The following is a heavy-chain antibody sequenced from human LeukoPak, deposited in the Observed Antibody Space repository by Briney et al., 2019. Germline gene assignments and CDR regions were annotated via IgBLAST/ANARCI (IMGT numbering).Heavy chain of an antibody. CDR3: ARVVGDSSGYVPHYFDY. D-gene: IGHD3-22*01. CDR2: IIPIFGTA. V-gene: IGHV1-69*05. J-gene: IGHJ4*02. Sequence: ASVKVSCKASGGTFSSYAISWVRQAPGQGLEWMGGIIPIFGTANYAQKFQGRVTITTDESTSTAYMELSSLRSEDTAVYYCARVVGDSSGYVPHYFDYWGQGTLVTVSS. CDR1: GGTFSSYA.